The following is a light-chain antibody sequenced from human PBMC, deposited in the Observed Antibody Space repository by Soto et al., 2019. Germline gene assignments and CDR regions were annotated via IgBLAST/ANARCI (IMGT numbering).Light chain of an antibody. CDR2: LKSDGSH. J-gene: IGLJ2*01. Sequence: QLVLTQSPSASASLGASVKLTCTLNSGHNTYSIAWHQQQPEKGPRFLMKLKSDGSHSRGDGIPDRFSGSSSGAERYLTISSLQSEDEADYYCQTWATGIQVFGGGTKVTVL. CDR1: SGHNTYS. CDR3: QTWATGIQV. V-gene: IGLV4-69*01.